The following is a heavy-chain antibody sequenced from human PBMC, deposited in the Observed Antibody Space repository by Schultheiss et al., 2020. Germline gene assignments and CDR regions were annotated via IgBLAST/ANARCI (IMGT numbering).Heavy chain of an antibody. CDR3: ARDGYDTDN. CDR2: INPNSGGT. D-gene: IGHD3-22*01. V-gene: IGHV1-2*02. CDR1: GYTFTSYY. J-gene: IGHJ4*02. Sequence: ASVKVSCKASGYTFTSYYMHWVRQAPGQGLEWMGWINPNSGGTNYAQKFQGRVTITADESTSTAYMELSSLRSEDTAVYYCARDGYDTDNWGQGTLVTVSS.